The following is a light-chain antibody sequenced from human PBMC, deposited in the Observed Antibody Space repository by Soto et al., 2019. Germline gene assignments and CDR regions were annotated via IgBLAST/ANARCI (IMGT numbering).Light chain of an antibody. V-gene: IGLV2-14*01. Sequence: QSALTQPASVSLSPGQSITISCTGTSSDAGGYNYVSWYQQHPGKAPKLMIYEVSNRPSGVSNRFSGSKSGNTASLTISGLQAEDEADYYCSSYTSSSTYVFGTGTKVTVL. CDR3: SSYTSSSTYV. J-gene: IGLJ1*01. CDR2: EVS. CDR1: SSDAGGYNY.